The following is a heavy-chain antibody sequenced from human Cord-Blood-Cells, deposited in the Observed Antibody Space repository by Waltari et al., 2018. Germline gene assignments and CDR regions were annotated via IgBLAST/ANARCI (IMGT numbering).Heavy chain of an antibody. CDR1: GYTFTGSY. V-gene: IGHV1-2*04. D-gene: IGHD1-26*01. J-gene: IGHJ4*02. CDR2: SNPNSGVT. Sequence: QVQLVQSGAEVKKPGDSVKVSCTASGYTFTGSYMHWVRQAPRQGLEGMGVSNPNSGVTNYAQKFQCWVTMTRDTSISTAYMELSRPRSDDTAVYYCARASGSYYVIDYWGQGTLVTVSS. CDR3: ARASGSYYVIDY.